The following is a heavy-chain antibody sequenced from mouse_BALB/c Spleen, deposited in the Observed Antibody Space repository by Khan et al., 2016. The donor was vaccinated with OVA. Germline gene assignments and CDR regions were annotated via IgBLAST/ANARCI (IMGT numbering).Heavy chain of an antibody. D-gene: IGHD1-1*01. CDR3: TRMYRSDFDY. V-gene: IGHV1-20*02. Sequence: VQLQQSGPELVRPGASVKISCKASGYSFTGYFMNWVMQSHGKSLEWIGRINPHIGETFYNQRFKDKATLTVDESSSTAHMELRSLASEDSAVXYCTRMYRSDFDYCGEGSTRTVSS. J-gene: IGHJ2*01. CDR1: GYSFTGYF. CDR2: INPHIGET.